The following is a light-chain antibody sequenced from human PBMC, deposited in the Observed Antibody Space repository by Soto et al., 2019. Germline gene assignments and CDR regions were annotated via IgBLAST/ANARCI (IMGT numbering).Light chain of an antibody. CDR2: GTS. J-gene: IGKJ1*01. Sequence: NVVEQAPGPLSFSPGERATPPCRARQGVSSNSLARYRRNSCPPPSTLIYGTSTRATDIPRRFSGSGSGTDFTLTITRLEPEDFAVYFCQQYGDSPPTFGQGTKVEVK. CDR3: QQYGDSPPT. V-gene: IGKV3-20*01. CDR1: QGVSSNS.